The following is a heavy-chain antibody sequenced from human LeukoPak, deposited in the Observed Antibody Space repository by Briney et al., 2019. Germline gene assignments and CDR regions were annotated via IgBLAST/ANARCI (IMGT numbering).Heavy chain of an antibody. D-gene: IGHD2-2*01. CDR2: IYTSGST. CDR3: ARDLGVVPAAIHYYMDV. Sequence: SETLSLTCTVSGGSISSYYWSWTRQPAGKGLEWIGRIYTSGSTNYNPSLKSRVTMSVDTSKNQFSLKLSSVTAADTAVYYCARDLGVVPAAIHYYMDVWGKENTVTVSS. V-gene: IGHV4-4*07. CDR1: GGSISSYY. J-gene: IGHJ6*03.